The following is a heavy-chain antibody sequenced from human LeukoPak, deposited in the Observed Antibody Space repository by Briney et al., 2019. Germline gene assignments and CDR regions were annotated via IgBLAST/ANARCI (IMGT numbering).Heavy chain of an antibody. CDR2: ISAYNGNT. CDR1: GYTFTSYG. CDR3: ARVITGTSYYYYYYMDV. Sequence: ASVKVSCKASGYTFTSYGSSWVRQAPGQGLEWMGWISAYNGNTNYAQKLQGRVTLTPDTSTSTAYMELRSLRSEDTAVYYCARVITGTSYYYYYYMDVWGKGTTVTVSS. J-gene: IGHJ6*03. D-gene: IGHD1-7*01. V-gene: IGHV1-18*01.